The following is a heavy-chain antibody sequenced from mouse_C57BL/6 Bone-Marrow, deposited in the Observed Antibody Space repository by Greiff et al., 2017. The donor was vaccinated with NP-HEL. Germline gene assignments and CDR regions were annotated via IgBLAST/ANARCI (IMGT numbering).Heavy chain of an antibody. V-gene: IGHV5-12*01. D-gene: IGHD2-10*02. CDR3: ASLRGYGNHAWFAY. Sequence: EVKLQESGGGLVQPGGSLKLSCAASGFTFSDYYMYWVRQTPEKRLEWVAYISNGGGSTYYPDTVKGRFTISRDNAKNTLYLQMSRLKSEDTAMYYCASLRGYGNHAWFAYWGQGTLVTVSA. CDR1: GFTFSDYY. J-gene: IGHJ3*01. CDR2: ISNGGGST.